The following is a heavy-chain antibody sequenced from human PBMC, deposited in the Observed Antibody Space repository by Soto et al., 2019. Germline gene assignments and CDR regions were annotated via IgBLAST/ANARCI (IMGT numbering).Heavy chain of an antibody. CDR3: ARIVVGVTVDL. D-gene: IGHD1-26*01. CDR2: ISHTGDT. V-gene: IGHV4-61*01. CDR1: DASVWSDSYF. Sequence: SVTLSLTCTVSDASVWSDSYFWTWIRQPPGKGLEWIAYISHTGDTNYNPSLKSRVTISIDTSRNQFSLTVTSVTAADTAVYFCARIVVGVTVDLWGQGSLVTVSS. J-gene: IGHJ4*02.